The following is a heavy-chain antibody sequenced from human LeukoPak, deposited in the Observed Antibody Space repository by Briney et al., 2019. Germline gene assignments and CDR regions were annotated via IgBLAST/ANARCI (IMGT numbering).Heavy chain of an antibody. CDR1: GITFNNYN. V-gene: IGHV3-48*01. CDR3: ASATTVVTPFDY. J-gene: IGHJ4*02. D-gene: IGHD4-23*01. CDR2: ITISGGTI. Sequence: GGSLRLSRVASGITFNNYNMNWVRQAPGKGLEWVSHITISGGTIYYADSVKGRFVISRDNAKNSLFLQMNSLRVEDTGFYYCASATTVVTPFDYWGLGTLVTVSS.